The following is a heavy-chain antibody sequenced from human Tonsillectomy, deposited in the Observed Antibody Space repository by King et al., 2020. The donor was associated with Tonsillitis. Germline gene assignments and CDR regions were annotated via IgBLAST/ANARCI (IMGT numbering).Heavy chain of an antibody. J-gene: IGHJ4*02. CDR3: ARDKNYGSQSYYNPFFDY. CDR2: INPNSGVT. V-gene: IGHV1-2*02. Sequence: QVQLVESGAEVKKPGASVKVSCEASGYTFTDYYMHWVRQAPGQRLEWMGWINPNSGVTNYAQKFQGRVTMTIDTSISTVYMELSRLRSDDTAIYYCARDKNYGSQSYYNPFFDYLGQGTLVTVSS. D-gene: IGHD3-10*01. CDR1: GYTFTDYY.